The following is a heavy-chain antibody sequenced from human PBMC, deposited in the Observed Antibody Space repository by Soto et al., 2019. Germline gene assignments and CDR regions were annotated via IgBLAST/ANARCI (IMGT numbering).Heavy chain of an antibody. J-gene: IGHJ4*02. D-gene: IGHD5-12*01. V-gene: IGHV4-59*01. CDR3: ARDDSGYGDYFDY. Sequence: PSETLSLTFSVSGGSISSYYWSWIRQPPGKGLEWIGYIYYSGSTNYNPSLKSRVTISVDTSKNQFSLKLSSVTAADTAVYYCARDDSGYGDYFDYQGQVTLVTVST. CDR2: IYYSGST. CDR1: GGSISSYY.